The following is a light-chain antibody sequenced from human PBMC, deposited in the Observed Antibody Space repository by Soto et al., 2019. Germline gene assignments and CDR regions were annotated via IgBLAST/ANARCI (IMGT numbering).Light chain of an antibody. J-gene: IGLJ2*01. Sequence: QSVLTQPASVSGSPGQSITISCTGTSSDVGGDNYVSWYQQHPGKAPKLMIYEVSDRPSGVSNRFSGSKSGNTASLTISGLQPEDEAYYYCSSYTSTRVFGGGTKLTVL. CDR1: SSDVGGDNY. CDR3: SSYTSTRV. V-gene: IGLV2-14*01. CDR2: EVS.